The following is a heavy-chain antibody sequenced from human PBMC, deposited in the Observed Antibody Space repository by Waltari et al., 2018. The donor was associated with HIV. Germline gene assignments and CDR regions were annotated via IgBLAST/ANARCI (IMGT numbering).Heavy chain of an antibody. J-gene: IGHJ4*02. D-gene: IGHD6-19*01. CDR3: ARGIPPSSGWSVGDY. V-gene: IGHV1-18*01. CDR2: ISAYNGNT. CDR1: GYTFTSYG. Sequence: QVQLVQSGAEVKKPGASVKVSCKASGYTFTSYGISWARQAPGQGLEWMGWISAYNGNTHYAQKLQGRVTMTTDTSTCTAYMELRSLSSDDTAVYYCARGIPPSSGWSVGDYWGQGTLVTVSS.